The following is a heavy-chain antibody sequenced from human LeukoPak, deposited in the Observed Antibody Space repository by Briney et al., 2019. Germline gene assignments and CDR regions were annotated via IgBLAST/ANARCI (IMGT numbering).Heavy chain of an antibody. CDR3: ARGLKYRSGWYYFDD. J-gene: IGHJ4*02. CDR2: IYSGGST. D-gene: IGHD6-19*01. Sequence: GGSLRLSCAASGFTVSNNYMSWGRQAPGKGLEWVSVIYSGGSTYYPDSVKGRFTISRDNSKNPRYLQMNKLRAGDTAVYYCARGLKYRSGWYYFDDWGEGSLVTVYS. V-gene: IGHV3-53*01. CDR1: GFTVSNNY.